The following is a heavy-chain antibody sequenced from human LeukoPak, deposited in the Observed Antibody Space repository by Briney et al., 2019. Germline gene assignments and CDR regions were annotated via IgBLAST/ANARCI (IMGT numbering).Heavy chain of an antibody. CDR2: ISGSGGST. D-gene: IGHD3-10*01. V-gene: IGHV3-23*01. CDR1: GFTFSSYA. J-gene: IGHJ4*02. CDR3: AKDRLPRAVGFGLIDY. Sequence: HAGGSLRLSCAASGFTFSSYAMSWVRQAPGKGLEWVSTISGSGGSTYYADSVKGRFTISRDNSKNTLYLQMNSLRAEDTAVYYCAKDRLPRAVGFGLIDYWGQGTLVTVSS.